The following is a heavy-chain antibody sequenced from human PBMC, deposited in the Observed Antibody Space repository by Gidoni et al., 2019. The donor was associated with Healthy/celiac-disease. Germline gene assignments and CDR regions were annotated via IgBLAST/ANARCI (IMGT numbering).Heavy chain of an antibody. CDR2: ISGSGGST. V-gene: IGHV3-23*01. CDR1: GFTFRSYA. CDR3: AKDFYDSSGYYYDSYLDAFDI. Sequence: EVQLLESGGGLVQPGGSLSLSCAASGFTFRSYAMGWVRQAPGKGLEWVSAISGSGGSTYYADSVKGRFTISRDNSKNTLYLQMNSLRAEDTAVYYCAKDFYDSSGYYYDSYLDAFDIWGQGTMVTVSS. D-gene: IGHD3-22*01. J-gene: IGHJ3*02.